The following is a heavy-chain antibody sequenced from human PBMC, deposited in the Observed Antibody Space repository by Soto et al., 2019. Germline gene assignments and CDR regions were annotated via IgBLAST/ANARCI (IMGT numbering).Heavy chain of an antibody. J-gene: IGHJ4*02. CDR3: ASFNWNAY. V-gene: IGHV4-30-2*01. CDR2: IYHSGST. CDR1: GGSISSGGYS. D-gene: IGHD1-20*01. Sequence: PSETLSLTCAVSGGSISSGGYSWSWIRQPPGKGLEWIGYIYHSGSTYYNPSLKSRVTISVDRSKNQFSLRLSSVTAADTAVYYSASFNWNAYWGQGTLVTVYS.